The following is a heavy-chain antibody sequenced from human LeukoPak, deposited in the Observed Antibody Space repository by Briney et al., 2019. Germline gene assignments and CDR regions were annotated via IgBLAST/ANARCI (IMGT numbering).Heavy chain of an antibody. CDR3: AREGAYSGYDYYFDY. D-gene: IGHD5-12*01. V-gene: IGHV3-66*01. J-gene: IGHJ4*02. CDR2: IYSGGST. CDR1: GFTVSSNY. Sequence: GGSLRLSCAASGFTVSSNYMSWVRQAPGKGLEWVSVIYSGGSTYYADSVKGRFTISRDNSKNTLYLQMNSLRAEDTAVYYCAREGAYSGYDYYFDYWGQGTLVTVSS.